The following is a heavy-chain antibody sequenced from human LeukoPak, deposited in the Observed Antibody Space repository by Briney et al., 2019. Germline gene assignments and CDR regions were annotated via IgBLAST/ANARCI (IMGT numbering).Heavy chain of an antibody. D-gene: IGHD3-22*01. CDR2: IYYSGPI. CDR1: GGSIRPYY. Sequence: PETLSLTCTVSGGSIRPYYWTWIRQPPGKGLEWIGYIYYSGPIHYNPSLKSRVTISVDTSKNQFSLKLSSVTAADTAVYYCAATMIVVAGYFDLWGRGTLVTVSS. V-gene: IGHV4-59*04. J-gene: IGHJ2*01. CDR3: AATMIVVAGYFDL.